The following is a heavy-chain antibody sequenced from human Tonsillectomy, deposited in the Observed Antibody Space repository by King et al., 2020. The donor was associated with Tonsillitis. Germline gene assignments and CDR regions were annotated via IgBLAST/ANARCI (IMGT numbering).Heavy chain of an antibody. D-gene: IGHD3-10*01. CDR1: GVSFNIYY. CDR2: INQSGST. V-gene: IGHV4-34*01. J-gene: IGHJ4*02. CDR3: ARGVPPYYYGSGEYDY. Sequence: VQLQQWGAGLLKPSETLSLPCAVYGVSFNIYYWTWIRQPPGKGLEWIGEINQSGSTNYNPSLKSRVTISADTSKNHFSLKLSSVTAADTAVYYCARGVPPYYYGSGEYDYWGQGTLVTVSS.